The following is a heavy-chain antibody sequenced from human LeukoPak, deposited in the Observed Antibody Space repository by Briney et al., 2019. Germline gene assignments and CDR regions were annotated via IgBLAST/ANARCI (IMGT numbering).Heavy chain of an antibody. CDR2: IFYAGNT. V-gene: IGHV4-39*02. CDR3: ARDSIPLAFDV. D-gene: IGHD3-3*02. Sequence: SETLSLTCTVSGGSISSSGYYWGWVRQPPGKGREWMGPIFYAGNTYSNPSLKSRVTMSVDTSKNQFSLKLTSVTPADTAVYYCARDSIPLAFDVWGQGKMVAVSS. J-gene: IGHJ3*01. CDR1: GGSISSSGYY.